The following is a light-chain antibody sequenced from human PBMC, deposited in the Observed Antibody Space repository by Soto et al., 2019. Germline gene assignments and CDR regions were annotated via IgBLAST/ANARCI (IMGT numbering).Light chain of an antibody. V-gene: IGKV1-6*01. CDR2: AAS. CDR3: LQDYNYPRT. J-gene: IGKJ1*01. CDR1: QGSRND. Sequence: AIQMTQSPSSLSAFVGDRVTITCRASQGSRNDLGWYQQKPGKAPKLLIYAASNLQSGVPSMFSGSGSGTDFTLTISSLQPEDFATYYCLQDYNYPRTFGQGTKVELK.